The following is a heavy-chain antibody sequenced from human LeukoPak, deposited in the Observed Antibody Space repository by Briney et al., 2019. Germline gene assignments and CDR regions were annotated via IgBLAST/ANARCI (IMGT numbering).Heavy chain of an antibody. D-gene: IGHD2-15*01. CDR1: GGSISSYY. Sequence: SETLSLTCTVSGGSISSYYWSWIRQPPGKGLEWIGYIYYSGSPNYNPSLKSRVTISVDTSKNQFSLKLSSLTAADTAVYYCARTVLSYCRGGSCPYFDYWGQGTLVTVSS. J-gene: IGHJ4*01. CDR2: IYYSGSP. V-gene: IGHV4-59*01. CDR3: ARTVLSYCRGGSCPYFDY.